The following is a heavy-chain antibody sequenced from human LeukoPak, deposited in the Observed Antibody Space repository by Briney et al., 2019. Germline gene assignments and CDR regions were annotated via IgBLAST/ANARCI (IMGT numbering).Heavy chain of an antibody. V-gene: IGHV3-11*01. CDR3: ARDLKTMVRVFDI. CDR1: GFTFSDYY. D-gene: IGHD3-10*01. CDR2: ISGSGSTI. Sequence: GGSLRLSCAASGFTFSDYYMSWIRQAPGKGLEWVSYISGSGSTIYYADSVKGRFTISRDNAKNSLYLQMNSLRAEDTAVYYCARDLKTMVRVFDIWGQGTMVTVSS. J-gene: IGHJ3*02.